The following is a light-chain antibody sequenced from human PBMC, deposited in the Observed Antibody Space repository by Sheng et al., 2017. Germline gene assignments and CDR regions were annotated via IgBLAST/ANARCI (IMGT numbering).Light chain of an antibody. CDR1: QSVGSK. Sequence: EIVMTQSPATLSVSPGERATLSCRASQSVGSKLAWYQQRPGQPPRLLMYGASARATGIPARFIASGSGTEFTLTISSLQSEDFAVYYCQQYDKWPLNFGGGTKVEIK. V-gene: IGKV3-15*01. CDR2: GAS. CDR3: QQYDKWPLN. J-gene: IGKJ4*01.